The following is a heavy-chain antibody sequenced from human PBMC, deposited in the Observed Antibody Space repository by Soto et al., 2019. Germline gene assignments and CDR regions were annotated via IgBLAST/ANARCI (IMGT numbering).Heavy chain of an antibody. CDR2: ISYDGSDE. CDR3: AKDTSPGVSASSSDY. CDR1: GFTFSSFG. D-gene: IGHD2-2*01. Sequence: QVQLVESGGGVVQPGRSLRLSCAASGFTFSSFGMHWVRQAPGKGLEWVAIISYDGSDEYYRDSVKGRFTISRDNSKNTLFLQVNSLRPEDTAVYYCAKDTSPGVSASSSDYWGQGALVTVSS. J-gene: IGHJ4*02. V-gene: IGHV3-30*18.